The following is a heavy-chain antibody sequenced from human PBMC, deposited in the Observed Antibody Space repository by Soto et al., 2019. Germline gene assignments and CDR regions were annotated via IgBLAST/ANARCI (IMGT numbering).Heavy chain of an antibody. CDR2: ISTYDDKT. CDR1: GYSFRTHG. CDR3: ARDLGYCNSSGCLRNWFDP. Sequence: QVQLVQSGAEVKTPGASVKVSCRASGYSFRTHGISWVRQAPGQGLEWMGWISTYDDKTNFPQKFQGRITMTTDTSTSTAYMELRSLRSDDTAVYFFARDLGYCNSSGCLRNWFDPWGQGTLVTVSS. J-gene: IGHJ5*02. V-gene: IGHV1-18*01. D-gene: IGHD2-2*01.